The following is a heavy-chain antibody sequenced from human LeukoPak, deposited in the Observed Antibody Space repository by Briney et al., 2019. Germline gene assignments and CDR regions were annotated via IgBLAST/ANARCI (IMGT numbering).Heavy chain of an antibody. D-gene: IGHD1/OR15-1a*01. Sequence: GGSLRLSCAASGFTFSSYAMSWVRQAPGRGLEWVSAISGSGGSTYYADSVKGRFTISRDNSKNTLYLQMNGLRAEDTAVYYCAKGGKARTPSYFDYWGQGTLVTVSS. V-gene: IGHV3-23*01. J-gene: IGHJ4*02. CDR2: ISGSGGST. CDR3: AKGGKARTPSYFDY. CDR1: GFTFSSYA.